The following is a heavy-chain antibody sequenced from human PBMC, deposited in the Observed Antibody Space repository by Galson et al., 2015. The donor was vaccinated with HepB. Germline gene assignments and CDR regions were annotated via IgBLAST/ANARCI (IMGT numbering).Heavy chain of an antibody. D-gene: IGHD2-2*01. Sequence: LRLSCAASGFTFSSYGMTWVRQAPGKGLEWVSCISAGGGSTFYADSVKGRFTISRDNSKNTLYLQMNSLRAEDRAVYYCAKVGGYCISTSCSHYYYYYMDVWGKGTTVTVSS. J-gene: IGHJ6*03. CDR1: GFTFSSYG. CDR2: ISAGGGST. CDR3: AKVGGYCISTSCSHYYYYYMDV. V-gene: IGHV3-23*01.